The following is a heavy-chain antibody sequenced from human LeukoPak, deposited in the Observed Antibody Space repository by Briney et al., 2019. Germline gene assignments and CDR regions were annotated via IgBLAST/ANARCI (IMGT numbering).Heavy chain of an antibody. D-gene: IGHD6-19*01. V-gene: IGHV4-59*08. CDR3: ARTYSSGWFLFDY. J-gene: IGHJ4*02. CDR1: GGSISSYY. CDR2: IYYSGST. Sequence: SETLSLTCTVSGGSISSYYWSWIRQPPGKGLEWIGYIYYSGSTNYNPSLKSRVTISVDTSKNQFSLKLSSVTAADTAVYYCARTYSSGWFLFDYWGQGTLVTVSS.